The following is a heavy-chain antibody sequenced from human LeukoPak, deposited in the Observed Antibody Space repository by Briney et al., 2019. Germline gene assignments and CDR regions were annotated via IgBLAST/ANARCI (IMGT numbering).Heavy chain of an antibody. CDR3: AKDQQWLGDAFDI. J-gene: IGHJ3*02. Sequence: GGSLRLSCAASGFTFSSYAMSWVRQTPGKGLEWVSAISGSGGSTYYADSVKGRFTISRDNSKNTLYLQMNSLRAEDTAVYYCAKDQQWLGDAFDIWGQGTMVTVPS. D-gene: IGHD6-19*01. V-gene: IGHV3-23*01. CDR2: ISGSGGST. CDR1: GFTFSSYA.